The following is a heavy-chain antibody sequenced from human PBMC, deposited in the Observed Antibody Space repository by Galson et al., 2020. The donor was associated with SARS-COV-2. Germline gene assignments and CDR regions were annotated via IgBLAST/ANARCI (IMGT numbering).Heavy chain of an antibody. J-gene: IGHJ5*02. CDR1: GGSISSGGW. CDR2: ISHSGIT. CDR3: TRRSGNWFDP. D-gene: IGHD3-10*01. Sequence: SETLSLTCAVSGGSISSGGWWTWVRQPPGKGLEWIGEISHSGITNYYPSLKSRVTISIDTSKNLFSLDLTSVTAADTVVYYCTRRSGNWFDPWGQGTLVTVSS. V-gene: IGHV4-4*02.